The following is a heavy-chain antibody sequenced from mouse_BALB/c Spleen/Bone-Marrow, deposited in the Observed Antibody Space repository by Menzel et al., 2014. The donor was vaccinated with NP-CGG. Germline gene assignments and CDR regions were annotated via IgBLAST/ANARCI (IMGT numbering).Heavy chain of an antibody. V-gene: IGHV1S81*02. D-gene: IGHD2-10*02. J-gene: IGHJ2*01. CDR3: ARKKYGNYDYFDY. CDR1: GYTFTSYW. CDR2: INPNSGRK. Sequence: VQLQQSGTELVKPGASVKLSCKASGYTFTSYWMHWVKQRPGQGLEWIGEINPNSGRKNYNEKFKSKATLTVDRSSSTAYVQLSSLTSEDSALYYCARKKYGNYDYFDYWGQGTTLTVSS.